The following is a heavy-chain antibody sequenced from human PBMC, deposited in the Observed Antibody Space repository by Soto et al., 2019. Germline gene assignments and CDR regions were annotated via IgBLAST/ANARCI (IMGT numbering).Heavy chain of an antibody. CDR3: ARDAGYSYGPFDY. J-gene: IGHJ4*02. Sequence: EVQLVESGGGLVQPGGSLRLSCAASGFTFSSYSMNWVRQAPGKGLEWVSYISSSSSNIYYAASVKGRFTISRDNAKTSLYLQMNSLRDEDTAVYYCARDAGYSYGPFDYWGQGTLVTVSS. CDR1: GFTFSSYS. D-gene: IGHD5-18*01. CDR2: ISSSSSNI. V-gene: IGHV3-48*02.